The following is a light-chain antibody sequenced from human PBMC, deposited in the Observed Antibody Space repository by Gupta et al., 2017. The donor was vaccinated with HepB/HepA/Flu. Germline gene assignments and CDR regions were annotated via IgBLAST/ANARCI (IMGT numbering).Light chain of an antibody. CDR2: EVS. J-gene: IGLJ1*01. CDR1: SSAVGGYKY. Sequence: QSALTQPPSASGSLGQSVTISCTGTSSAVGGYKYVSWYHQYPAKPPNLLIYEVSERPSGVPARFSASRSGNTASLTVSGPQEEEESYYYCSSDAGNNKYVFGSGTKVTVL. CDR3: SSDAGNNKYV. V-gene: IGLV2-8*01.